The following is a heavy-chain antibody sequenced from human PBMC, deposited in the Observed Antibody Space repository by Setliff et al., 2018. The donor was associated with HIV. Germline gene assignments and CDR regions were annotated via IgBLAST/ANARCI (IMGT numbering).Heavy chain of an antibody. CDR3: LLWTGYYTYWFFDL. CDR1: GGSISSDSYY. V-gene: IGHV4-39*07. D-gene: IGHD3-3*01. Sequence: TLSLTCDVSGGSISSDSYYWAWIRQPPGKGLEWIGTIYYSGSTHYNPSLKSRLTISVDMSKNQLSLKLSSVTAADTAVYYCLLWTGYYTYWFFDLWGRGALVTVS. CDR2: IYYSGST. J-gene: IGHJ2*01.